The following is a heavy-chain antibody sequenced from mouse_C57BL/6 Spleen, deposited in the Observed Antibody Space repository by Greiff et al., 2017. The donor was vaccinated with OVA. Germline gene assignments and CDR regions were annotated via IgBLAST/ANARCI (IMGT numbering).Heavy chain of an antibody. CDR2: INYDGSST. V-gene: IGHV5-16*01. Sequence: EVKLVESEGGLVQPGSSMKLSCTASGFTFSDYYMAWVRQVPEKGLEWVANINYDGSSTYYLDSLKSRFIISRDNAKNILYLQMSSLKSEDTATYYCARDRGITTVVGGYFDYWGQGTTLTVSS. CDR1: GFTFSDYY. CDR3: ARDRGITTVVGGYFDY. J-gene: IGHJ2*01. D-gene: IGHD1-1*01.